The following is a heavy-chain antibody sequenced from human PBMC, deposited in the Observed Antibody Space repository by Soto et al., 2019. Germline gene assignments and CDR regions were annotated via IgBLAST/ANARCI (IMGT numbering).Heavy chain of an antibody. D-gene: IGHD3-3*01. Sequence: PGGSLRLSCVVSGFTFSDHEMNWVRQAPGKGPEWVSRISESGGTTSYADSVKGRFTISRDNARDSLYLRMNSLRAEDTAIYYCARDRSLIFAVPPYGMDVWGQGTTVTVSS. V-gene: IGHV3-48*03. CDR2: ISESGGTT. CDR1: GFTFSDHE. CDR3: ARDRSLIFAVPPYGMDV. J-gene: IGHJ6*02.